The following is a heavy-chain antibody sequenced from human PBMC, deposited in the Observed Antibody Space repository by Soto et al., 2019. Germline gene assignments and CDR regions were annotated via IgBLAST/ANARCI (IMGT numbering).Heavy chain of an antibody. V-gene: IGHV1-69*01. J-gene: IGHJ4*02. CDR1: GGTFSSYA. D-gene: IGHD5-12*01. CDR2: IIPIFGTA. Sequence: QVQLVQSGAEVKKPGSSVKVSCKASGGTFSSYAISWVRQAPGQGLEWMGGIIPIFGTANYAQKFQGRVTITADESTSTAYMELISLRSEDTAVYYCAREGRWLQLFYFDYWGQGTLVTVSS. CDR3: AREGRWLQLFYFDY.